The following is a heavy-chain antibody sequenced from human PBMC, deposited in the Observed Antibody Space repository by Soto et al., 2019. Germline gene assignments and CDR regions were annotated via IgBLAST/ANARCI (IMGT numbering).Heavy chain of an antibody. Sequence: GGSLRLSCAASGFTFSDYYMSWIRQAPGKGLEWVPYINSSGSTIYYADSVKGRFTISRDNAKNSLYLQMNSLRAEDTAVYYCARESRDYYYYGMDVWGQGTTVTVSS. CDR2: INSSGSTI. CDR1: GFTFSDYY. V-gene: IGHV3-11*01. J-gene: IGHJ6*02. CDR3: ARESRDYYYYGMDV.